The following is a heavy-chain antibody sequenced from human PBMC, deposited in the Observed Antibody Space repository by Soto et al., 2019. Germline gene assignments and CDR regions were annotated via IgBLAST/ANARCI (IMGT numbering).Heavy chain of an antibody. CDR2: ISSSSSYI. Sequence: GGSLRLSCAASGFTFSSYSMNWVRQAPGKGLEWVSSISSSSSYIYYADSVKGRFTISRDNAKNSPYLQMNSLRAEDTAVYYCARHSAIDLDYWGQGTLVTVSS. J-gene: IGHJ4*02. CDR1: GFTFSSYS. CDR3: ARHSAIDLDY. V-gene: IGHV3-21*01.